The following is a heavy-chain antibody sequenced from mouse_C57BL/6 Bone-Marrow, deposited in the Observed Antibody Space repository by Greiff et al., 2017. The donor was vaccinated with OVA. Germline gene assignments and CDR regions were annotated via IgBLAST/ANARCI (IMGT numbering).Heavy chain of an antibody. CDR3: ARDRWESLDY. CDR2: ISDGGSYT. Sequence: EVMLVESGGGLVKPGGSLKLSCAASGFTFSSYAMSWVRQTPEKRLEWVATISDGGSYTYYPDNVKGRFTISRDNAKNNLYLQMSHLKSEDTAMYYCARDRWESLDYWGQGTTRTVSS. V-gene: IGHV5-4*01. J-gene: IGHJ2*01. D-gene: IGHD4-1*01. CDR1: GFTFSSYA.